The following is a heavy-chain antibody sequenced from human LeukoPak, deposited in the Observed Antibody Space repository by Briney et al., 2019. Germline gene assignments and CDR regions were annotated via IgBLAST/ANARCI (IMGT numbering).Heavy chain of an antibody. Sequence: SETLSLTCTVSGGSITNNAYYWAWIRQPPGKGLEWIGSIYYSWSTHYNPSLKSRLTISVDTSKNQFSLKLSSVTAADTAVYYCARNETTGLQRTPYYHSYVDVWGKGTTVTVSS. D-gene: IGHD4-11*01. J-gene: IGHJ6*03. CDR3: ARNETTGLQRTPYYHSYVDV. V-gene: IGHV4-39*01. CDR2: IYYSWST. CDR1: GGSITNNAYY.